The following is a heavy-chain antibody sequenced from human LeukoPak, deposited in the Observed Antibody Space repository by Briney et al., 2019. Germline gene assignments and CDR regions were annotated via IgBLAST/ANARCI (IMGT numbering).Heavy chain of an antibody. CDR2: ISSSGGST. CDR1: GFTFSSYA. CDR3: AKIQGYYFDY. J-gene: IGHJ4*02. Sequence: PGGSLRLSCAASGFTFSSYAMGWVRQAPGKGLEWVSAISSSGGSTYYADSVKGRFTTSRDNSKNTLYLQMNSLRAEDTAVYYCAKIQGYYFDYWGQGTLVTVSS. V-gene: IGHV3-23*01. D-gene: IGHD5-18*01.